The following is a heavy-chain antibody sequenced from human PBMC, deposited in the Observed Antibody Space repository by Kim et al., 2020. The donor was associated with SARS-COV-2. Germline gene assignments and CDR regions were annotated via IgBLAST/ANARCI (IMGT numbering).Heavy chain of an antibody. Sequence: STNYNPSRKSRVTISVDTSKNQFSLKLSSVTAADTAVYYCARGLWGAFDIWGQGTMVTVSS. D-gene: IGHD3-16*01. J-gene: IGHJ3*02. CDR2: ST. CDR3: ARGLWGAFDI. V-gene: IGHV4-34*01.